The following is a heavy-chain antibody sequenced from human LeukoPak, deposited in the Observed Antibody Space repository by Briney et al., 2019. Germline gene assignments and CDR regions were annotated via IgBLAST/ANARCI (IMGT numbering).Heavy chain of an antibody. V-gene: IGHV3-23*01. CDR3: AKEVDGASGTKIGYFQH. D-gene: IGHD1-26*01. J-gene: IGHJ1*01. Sequence: GGSLRLSYAASGFTFSSYAMSWVRLAPGKGLEWVSAISGSGGSTYYADSVKGRLTISRDNSKNTLYLQMNSLRAEDTAVYYCAKEVDGASGTKIGYFQHWGQGTLVIVSS. CDR1: GFTFSSYA. CDR2: ISGSGGST.